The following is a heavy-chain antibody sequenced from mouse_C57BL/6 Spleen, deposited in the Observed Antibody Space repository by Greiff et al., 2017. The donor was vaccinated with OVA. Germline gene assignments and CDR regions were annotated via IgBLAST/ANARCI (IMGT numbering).Heavy chain of an antibody. CDR1: GYTFTSYW. CDR2: IHPNSGST. D-gene: IGHD2-5*01. CDR3: ARYDSNYEALWYFDV. V-gene: IGHV1-64*01. Sequence: VQLQQPGAELVKPGASVKLSCKASGYTFTSYWMHWVKQRPGQGLEWIGMIHPNSGSTNYNEKFKSKATLTVDKSSSTAYMQLSSLTSEDSAVYYCARYDSNYEALWYFDVWGTGTTVTVSS. J-gene: IGHJ1*03.